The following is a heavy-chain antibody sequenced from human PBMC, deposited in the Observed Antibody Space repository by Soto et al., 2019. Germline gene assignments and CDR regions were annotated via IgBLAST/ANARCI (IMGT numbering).Heavy chain of an antibody. CDR2: ISYDGSNT. D-gene: IGHD3-10*01. Sequence: QVQLVESGGGVVQPGRSLRLSCAASGFTFSSYGMHWVRQAPGKGLEWVAIISYDGSNTYYADSVKGRFTISRDNSKNPVYLQMNSLRAEDTAVYYCAQPYGSGYYYSARPNNYYGMDVWGQGTTVTVSS. CDR1: GFTFSSYG. CDR3: AQPYGSGYYYSARPNNYYGMDV. J-gene: IGHJ6*02. V-gene: IGHV3-30*18.